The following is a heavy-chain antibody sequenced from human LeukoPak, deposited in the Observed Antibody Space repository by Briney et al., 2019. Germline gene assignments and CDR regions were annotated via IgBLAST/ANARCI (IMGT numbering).Heavy chain of an antibody. CDR1: AGSVTSTNY. J-gene: IGHJ4*02. CDR3: AREGGPYRPLDY. Sequence: SRSLSPICAVSAGSVTSTNYWTWVRQPPGKGLEGIGGVNLQCYTNYNPSLMGRVAISVDTSENHISLQLTSVTAADTAVYYCAREGGPYRPLDYAGQGTLVSVFS. V-gene: IGHV4-4*02. CDR2: VNLQCYT.